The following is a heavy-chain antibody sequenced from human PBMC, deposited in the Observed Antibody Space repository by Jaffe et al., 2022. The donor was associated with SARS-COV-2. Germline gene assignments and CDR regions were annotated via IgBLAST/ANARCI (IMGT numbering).Heavy chain of an antibody. D-gene: IGHD3-3*01. J-gene: IGHJ4*02. Sequence: EVQLVESGGGLVKPGGSLRLSCAASGFTFSNAWMSWVRQAPGKGLEWVGRIKSKTDGGTTDYAAPVKGRFTISRDDSKNTLYLQMNSLKTEDTAVYYCTTDGGVYYDFWSGLYWGQGTLVTVSS. CDR1: GFTFSNAW. V-gene: IGHV3-15*01. CDR3: TTDGGVYYDFWSGLY. CDR2: IKSKTDGGTT.